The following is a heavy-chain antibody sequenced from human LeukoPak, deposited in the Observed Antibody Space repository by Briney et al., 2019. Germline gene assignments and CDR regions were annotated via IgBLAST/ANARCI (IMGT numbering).Heavy chain of an antibody. CDR3: ARDGFRFLEWSPPSNWFDP. V-gene: IGHV1-2*02. CDR1: GYTFTGYY. Sequence: ASVKVSCKASGYTFTGYYMHWVRQAPGQGLEWMGWINPNSGGTNYAQKFQGRVTMTRDTSISIAYMELSRLRSDDTAVYYCARDGFRFLEWSPPSNWFDPWGQGTLVTVSS. D-gene: IGHD3-3*01. CDR2: INPNSGGT. J-gene: IGHJ5*02.